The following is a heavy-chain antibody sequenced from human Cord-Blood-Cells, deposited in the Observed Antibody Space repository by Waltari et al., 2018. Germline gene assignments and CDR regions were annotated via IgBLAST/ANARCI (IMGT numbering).Heavy chain of an antibody. CDR3: AREASIQLWSRDYFDY. J-gene: IGHJ4*02. Sequence: QVQLVQSGAEVKKPGSSVKVSCKASGGTFSSYAISWVRQAPGQGLEWMGGIIPIFGTANYAQKFQGRVTITADESTSTAYMELSSLRSEDMAVYYCAREASIQLWSRDYFDYWGQGTLVTVSS. CDR2: IIPIFGTA. CDR1: GGTFSSYA. D-gene: IGHD5-18*01. V-gene: IGHV1-69*01.